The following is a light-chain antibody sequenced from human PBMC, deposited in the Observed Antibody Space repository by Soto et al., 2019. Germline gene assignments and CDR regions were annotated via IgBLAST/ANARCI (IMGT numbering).Light chain of an antibody. V-gene: IGLV2-23*02. J-gene: IGLJ1*01. CDR1: SSNVGSYKL. CDR3: CSSGGSPTSV. Sequence: QSVLTQPASVSGSPGQSITISCTGTSSNVGSYKLVSWYQQHPGKAPKLMIFEVNKRPSGVSNRFSGSKSGNTASLTISGLKVEDEADYYCCSSGGSPTSVFRTGTKVPVL. CDR2: EVN.